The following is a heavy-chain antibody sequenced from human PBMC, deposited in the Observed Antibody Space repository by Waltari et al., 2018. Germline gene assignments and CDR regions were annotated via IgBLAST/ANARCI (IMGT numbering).Heavy chain of an antibody. CDR2: VDPEDGET. CDR3: ALAAAGTGGHY. Sequence: EVQLVQSGAEVKKPGATVKISCKASGYTFTDYYMHWRQQAPGKGLEWMGRVDPEDGETIYAEKFQGRVTITADTSTDTAYMELSSLRSEDTAVYYCALAAAGTGGHYWGQGTLVTISS. D-gene: IGHD6-13*01. J-gene: IGHJ4*02. CDR1: GYTFTDYY. V-gene: IGHV1-69-2*01.